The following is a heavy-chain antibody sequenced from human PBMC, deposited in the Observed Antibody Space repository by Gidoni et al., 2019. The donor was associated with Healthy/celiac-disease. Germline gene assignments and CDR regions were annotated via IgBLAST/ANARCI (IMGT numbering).Heavy chain of an antibody. D-gene: IGHD1-26*01. V-gene: IGHV3-23*01. CDR1: GFTFSSYA. Sequence: EVQLLESGGGLVHPGGSLSLSCAASGFTFSSYAMSWVRQAPGKGLEWVSAISGSGGSTYYADSVKGRFTISRDNSKNTLYLQMNSLRAEDTAVYYCAKDQKASYYYFDYWGQGTLVTVSS. CDR3: AKDQKASYYYFDY. J-gene: IGHJ4*02. CDR2: ISGSGGST.